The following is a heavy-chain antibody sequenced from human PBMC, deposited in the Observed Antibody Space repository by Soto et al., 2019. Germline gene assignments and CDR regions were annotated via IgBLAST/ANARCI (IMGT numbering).Heavy chain of an antibody. CDR2: IYHSGNT. CDR1: GGSISSGGYS. V-gene: IGHV4-30-2*01. J-gene: IGHJ4*02. D-gene: IGHD6-13*01. Sequence: QLQLQESGSGLVEPSQTLSLTCAVSGGSISSGGYSWSWIRQPQGKGLEWFGYIYHSGNTHYSQALQRRVIIALGRSTNQFSLKPTSVTAADTAVYYCARAGSGYSTSWYYIDYWGQGILVTVSS. CDR3: ARAGSGYSTSWYYIDY.